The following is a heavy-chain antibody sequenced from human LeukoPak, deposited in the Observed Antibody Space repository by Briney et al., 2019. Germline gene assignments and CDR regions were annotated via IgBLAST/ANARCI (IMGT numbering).Heavy chain of an antibody. D-gene: IGHD3-9*01. Sequence: SETLSLTCTVSGGSISSYYWSWIRQPAGKGLEWIGRIYTSGSTNYNPSLKSRVTISVDKSKNQFSLKLSSVTAADTAVYYCAREPGYTGSFDYWGQGTLVTVSS. CDR3: AREPGYTGSFDY. V-gene: IGHV4-4*07. J-gene: IGHJ4*02. CDR2: IYTSGST. CDR1: GGSISSYY.